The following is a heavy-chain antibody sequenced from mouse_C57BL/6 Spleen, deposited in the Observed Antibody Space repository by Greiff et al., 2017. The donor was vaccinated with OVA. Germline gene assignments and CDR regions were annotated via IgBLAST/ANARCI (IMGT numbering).Heavy chain of an antibody. CDR3: ARPYYDYDDAEDWYFDV. D-gene: IGHD2-4*01. Sequence: QVQLQQPGAELVKPGASVKMSCKASGYTFTSYWITWVKQRPGQGLEWIGAIYPGSGSTNYNEKFKSKATLTVDTSSSTAYMQLSSLTSEDAAVYYCARPYYDYDDAEDWYFDVWGTGTTVTVSS. CDR1: GYTFTSYW. CDR2: IYPGSGST. V-gene: IGHV1-55*01. J-gene: IGHJ1*03.